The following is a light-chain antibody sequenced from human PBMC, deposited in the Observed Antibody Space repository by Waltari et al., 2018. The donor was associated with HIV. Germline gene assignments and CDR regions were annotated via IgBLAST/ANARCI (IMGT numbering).Light chain of an antibody. CDR3: QHYSNSPPFN. Sequence: IVLTQSSGTLSLSPGERAPLSCRASQSVDSSYLAWYQQKPGQATRLLIYAASNRATGIPDKFSGSGSGTDFTLTISRLEPEDFAVYYCQHYSNSPPFNFGQGTKLELK. V-gene: IGKV3-20*01. CDR2: AAS. CDR1: QSVDSSY. J-gene: IGKJ2*01.